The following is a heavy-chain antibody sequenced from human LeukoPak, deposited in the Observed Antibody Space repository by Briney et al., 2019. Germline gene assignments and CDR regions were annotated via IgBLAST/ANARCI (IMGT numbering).Heavy chain of an antibody. CDR3: ARTDYYGSGKEDY. CDR2: IKQDGSEK. J-gene: IGHJ4*02. D-gene: IGHD3-10*01. CDR1: GFTFSSYW. V-gene: IGHV3-7*01. Sequence: GGSLRLSCAASGFTFSSYWMSWVRQAPGKGLEWVANIKQDGSEKYYVDSVKGRFTISRDNAKNSLYLQMNSLRAEDTAVYYCARTDYYGSGKEDYWGQGTLVTVSS.